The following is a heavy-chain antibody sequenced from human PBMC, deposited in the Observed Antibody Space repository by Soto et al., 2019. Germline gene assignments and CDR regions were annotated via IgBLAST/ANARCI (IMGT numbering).Heavy chain of an antibody. Sequence: SETLSLTCTVSGGSISSDDYYWSWVRQPPGKGLEWIGYIYYSGTTNHNPSLRSRVTISVDTSKNQFSLKLSSVTAADTAVYYCARHSVHAFDIWGQGTMVTVSS. J-gene: IGHJ3*02. D-gene: IGHD2-15*01. CDR3: ARHSVHAFDI. CDR1: GGSISSDDYY. CDR2: IYYSGTT. V-gene: IGHV4-61*08.